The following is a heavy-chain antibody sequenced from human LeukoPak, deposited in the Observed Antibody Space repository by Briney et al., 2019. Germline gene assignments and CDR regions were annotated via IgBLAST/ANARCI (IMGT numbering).Heavy chain of an antibody. J-gene: IGHJ4*02. Sequence: GGSLRLSCTASGFTFGDYVMSWVRQAPGKGLEWVGFIRSKSNSYATAYAASVKGRFTISRDDSKNTLYLQMNSLRAEDTAVYYCARDPSYSENLDYWGQGTLVTVSS. CDR1: GFTFGDYV. V-gene: IGHV3-73*01. CDR3: ARDPSYSENLDY. CDR2: IRSKSNSYAT. D-gene: IGHD1-26*01.